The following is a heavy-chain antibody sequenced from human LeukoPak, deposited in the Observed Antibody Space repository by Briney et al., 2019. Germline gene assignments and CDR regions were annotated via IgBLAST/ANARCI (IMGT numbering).Heavy chain of an antibody. V-gene: IGHV4-38-2*01. CDR2: IYHSGST. Sequence: PSETLSLTCAVSGYSISSGYYWGWIRQPPGKGLEWIGSIYHSGSTYYNPSLKSRVTIPVDTSKNQFSLKLSSVTAADTAVYYCARLGGDGYNRDFDYWGQGTLVTVSS. D-gene: IGHD5-24*01. CDR3: ARLGGDGYNRDFDY. CDR1: GYSISSGYY. J-gene: IGHJ4*02.